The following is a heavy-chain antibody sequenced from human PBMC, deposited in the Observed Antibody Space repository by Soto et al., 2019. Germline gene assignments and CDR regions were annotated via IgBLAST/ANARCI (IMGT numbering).Heavy chain of an antibody. CDR3: AKGRFDVVTISPFDH. Sequence: PGGSLRLSCAASGFTFSSFGMHWVRQPPGKGLEWVALISYDGTEEKYADSVKGRATVSRDNSKNTVYLQMNRLRGDDSAIYYCAKGRFDVVTISPFDHWGQGTLVTVSS. V-gene: IGHV3-30*02. CDR2: ISYDGTEE. CDR1: GFTFSSFG. J-gene: IGHJ4*01. D-gene: IGHD3-3*02.